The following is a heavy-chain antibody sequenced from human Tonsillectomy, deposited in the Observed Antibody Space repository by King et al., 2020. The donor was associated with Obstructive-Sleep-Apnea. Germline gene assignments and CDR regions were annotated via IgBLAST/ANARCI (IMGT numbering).Heavy chain of an antibody. J-gene: IGHJ3*02. CDR2: INTNTGNP. V-gene: IGHV7-4-1*02. CDR1: GYTFTSDA. D-gene: IGHD3-22*01. Sequence: VQLVQSGSELKKPGASVKVSCKASGYTFTSDAMNWVRQAPGQGLEWMGWINTNTGNPTYAQGFTGRFVFSLDTSVSTAYLQISSLKAEDTAVYYCARGGRGYYDSSGYYYEGLGAFDIWGQGTMVTVSS. CDR3: ARGGRGYYDSSGYYYEGLGAFDI.